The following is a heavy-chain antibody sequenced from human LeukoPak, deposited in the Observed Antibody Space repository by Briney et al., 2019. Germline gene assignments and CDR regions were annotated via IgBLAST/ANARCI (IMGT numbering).Heavy chain of an antibody. J-gene: IGHJ3*02. CDR1: GFTFSSYS. CDR2: ISSSSSTI. Sequence: GGSLRLSCAASGFTFSSYSMNWVRQAPGKGLEWVSYISSSSSTIYYADSVNGRFTISRDNAKNSLYLQMNSLRAEDTAVYYCARAKYDSSGYYYSGFDIWGQGTMVTVSS. V-gene: IGHV3-48*01. CDR3: ARAKYDSSGYYYSGFDI. D-gene: IGHD3-22*01.